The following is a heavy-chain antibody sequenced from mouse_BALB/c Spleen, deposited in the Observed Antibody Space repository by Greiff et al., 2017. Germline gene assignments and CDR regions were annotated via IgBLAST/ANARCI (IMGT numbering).Heavy chain of an antibody. CDR3: ARSCWYFDV. J-gene: IGHJ1*01. CDR2: ISSGGST. V-gene: IGHV5-6-5*01. Sequence: EVMLVESGGGLVKPGGSLKLSCAASGFTFSSYAMSWVRQTPEKRLEWVASISSGGSTYYPDSVKGRFTISRDNAKNILYLQMSSLRSEDTAMYYCARSCWYFDVWGAGTTVTVSS. CDR1: GFTFSSYA.